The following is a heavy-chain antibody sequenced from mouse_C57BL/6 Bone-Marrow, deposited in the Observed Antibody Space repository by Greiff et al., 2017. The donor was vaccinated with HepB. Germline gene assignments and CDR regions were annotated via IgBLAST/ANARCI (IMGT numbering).Heavy chain of an antibody. CDR3: ARHAMDY. Sequence: EVKLMESGGGLVKPGGSLKLSCAASGFTFSDYGMHWVRQVPEKGLEWVAYISSGSSTIYYADTVKGRFTISRDNAKNTLFLQMTSLRSEDTAMYYCARHAMDYWGQGTSVTVSS. CDR2: ISSGSSTI. J-gene: IGHJ4*01. V-gene: IGHV5-17*01. CDR1: GFTFSDYG.